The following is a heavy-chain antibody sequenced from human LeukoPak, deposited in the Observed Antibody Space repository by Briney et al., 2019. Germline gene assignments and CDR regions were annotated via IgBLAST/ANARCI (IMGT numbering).Heavy chain of an antibody. D-gene: IGHD5-12*01. J-gene: IGHJ4*02. CDR2: FDPEDGET. CDR3: ATDLATIRKKDY. CDR1: GYTLTELS. V-gene: IGHV1-24*01. Sequence: ASVKVSCKVSGYTLTELSMHWVRQAPGKGLEWMRGFDPEDGETIYAQKFQGRVTMTEDTSTDTAYMELSSLRSEDTAIYYCATDLATIRKKDYWGQGTLVTVSS.